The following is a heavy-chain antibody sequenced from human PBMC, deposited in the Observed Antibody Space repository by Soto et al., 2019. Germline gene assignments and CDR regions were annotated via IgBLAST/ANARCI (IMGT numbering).Heavy chain of an antibody. CDR3: ARSSGGNFGIIIEGTNWFAP. CDR2: INPHGGST. Sequence: VKVSCKAPRDTFTSYYINWVGQAPGQGLEWMGVINPHGGSTAYAQKFKGRVTLTRDTSASTVYMEVSSLASEDTAMYYCARSSGGNFGIIIEGTNWFAPWGEGTLVTVSS. CDR1: RDTFTSYY. V-gene: IGHV1-46*01. J-gene: IGHJ5*02. D-gene: IGHD1-26*01.